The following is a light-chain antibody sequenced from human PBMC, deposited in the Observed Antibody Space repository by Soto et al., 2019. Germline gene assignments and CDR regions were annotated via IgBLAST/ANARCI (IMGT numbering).Light chain of an antibody. Sequence: TQSRGPLSLSPGGRASLSLRASQSFTSRSLAWYQQKPGQAPRLLIYGASTRATGIPARFSGSGSGTEFTLTISSLQSEDFAVYYCQQYSIWRTFGQGTKV. V-gene: IGKV3-15*01. J-gene: IGKJ1*01. CDR2: GAS. CDR3: QQYSIWRT. CDR1: QSFTSRS.